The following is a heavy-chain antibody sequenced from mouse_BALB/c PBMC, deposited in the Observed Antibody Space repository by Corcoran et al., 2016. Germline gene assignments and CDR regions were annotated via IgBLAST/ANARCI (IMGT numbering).Heavy chain of an antibody. D-gene: IGHD2-3*01. J-gene: IGHJ4*01. CDR3: TDGSYYYVMDF. V-gene: IGHV9-3-1*01. CDR1: GNSFTKHG. Sequence: QIQLVQSGPELKKPGETITISCKASGNSFTKHGMNWVKQAPGKDLKWMGWMNTNTGEPTYADDFKGRFAFSLETSVSTTYLQINNLKNEDTATYFCTDGSYYYVMDFWGQGTSVTVSS. CDR2: MNTNTGEP.